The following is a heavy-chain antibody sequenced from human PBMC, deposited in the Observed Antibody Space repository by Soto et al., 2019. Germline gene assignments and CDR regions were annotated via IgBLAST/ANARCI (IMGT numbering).Heavy chain of an antibody. CDR2: IYHSEST. J-gene: IGHJ4*02. D-gene: IGHD4-17*01. Sequence: SETLSLTCAVSGDSVTSSNWWSWVRQPPGKGLEWIGEIYHSESTNYNPSLKSRVTMSIDRSKNQFSLKLTSVTAADTAVYFCARYDFGIFDYWGQGTLVTVSS. CDR1: GDSVTSSNW. V-gene: IGHV4-4*02. CDR3: ARYDFGIFDY.